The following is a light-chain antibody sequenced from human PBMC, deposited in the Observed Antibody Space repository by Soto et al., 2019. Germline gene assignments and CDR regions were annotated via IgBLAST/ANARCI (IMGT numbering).Light chain of an antibody. V-gene: IGKV3-11*01. CDR1: QSVSSN. CDR2: DAS. Sequence: EIVMAQSPATLSVSPGARAPLSCRASQSVSSNLAWYQQKPGQAPRLLIYDASNRATGIPARFSGSGSGTDFTLTISSLEPEDFTVYYCQQHSDWPLTFGGGTKVDIK. J-gene: IGKJ4*01. CDR3: QQHSDWPLT.